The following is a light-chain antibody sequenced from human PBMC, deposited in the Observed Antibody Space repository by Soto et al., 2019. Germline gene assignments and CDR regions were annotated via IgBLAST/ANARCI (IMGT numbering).Light chain of an antibody. Sequence: DFQMPQSPSSLSASVGVRVTITCQARQDISNYLKWYQQKPEKAPKLLIYDASNLETGVPSRFSGSRSARDFTCTISSLQPEEIATYYCQHYYSLPRTCSGGTEVEIE. CDR3: QHYYSLPRT. CDR1: QDISNY. V-gene: IGKV1-33*01. CDR2: DAS. J-gene: IGKJ4*01.